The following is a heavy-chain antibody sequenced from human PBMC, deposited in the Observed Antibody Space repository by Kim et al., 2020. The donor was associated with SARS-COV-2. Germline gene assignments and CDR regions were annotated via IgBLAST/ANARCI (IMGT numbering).Heavy chain of an antibody. Sequence: ASVKVSCKASGYTFTSYDINWVRQATGQGLEWMGWMNPNSGNTGYAQKFQGRVTMTRNTSISTAYMELSSLRSEDTAVYYCARVYSSGWYAQTYYFDYWGQGTLVTVSS. V-gene: IGHV1-8*01. CDR1: GYTFTSYD. J-gene: IGHJ4*02. D-gene: IGHD6-19*01. CDR2: MNPNSGNT. CDR3: ARVYSSGWYAQTYYFDY.